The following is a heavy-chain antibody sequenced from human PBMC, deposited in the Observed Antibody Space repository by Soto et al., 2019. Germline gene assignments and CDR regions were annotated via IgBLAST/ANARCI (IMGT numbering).Heavy chain of an antibody. D-gene: IGHD1-26*01. CDR1: GGSMSSSNW. J-gene: IGHJ4*02. Sequence: QVQLQASGPGLVKPSGTLSLTCTVSGGSMSSSNWWNLVRQSPGEGLEWLGEAHLSGRTNYNPSLKSRVTISVDQSKYHSSLKVSSVPAAATAAKLCARSKATGLDYWGQGPLGSV. CDR2: AHLSGRT. V-gene: IGHV4-4*02. CDR3: ARSKATGLDY.